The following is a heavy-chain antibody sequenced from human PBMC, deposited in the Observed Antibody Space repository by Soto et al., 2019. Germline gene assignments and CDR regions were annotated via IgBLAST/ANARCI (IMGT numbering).Heavy chain of an antibody. J-gene: IGHJ6*02. CDR1: GGSISSNSYC. D-gene: IGHD1-26*01. CDR3: ARVGPNTHYYYFYGMDV. Sequence: PSETLSLTCTVSGGSISSNSYCWGWIRQPPGKGLEWIGSIYYSGSTYYNPSLKSRVTISVDRSKNQFSLKLSSVTAADTAVYYCARVGPNTHYYYFYGMDVWGQGTTVNVS. V-gene: IGHV4-39*07. CDR2: IYYSGST.